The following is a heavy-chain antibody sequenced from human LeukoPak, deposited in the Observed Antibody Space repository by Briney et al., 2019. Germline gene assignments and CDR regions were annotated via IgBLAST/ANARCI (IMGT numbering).Heavy chain of an antibody. CDR2: ISYDGSNK. J-gene: IGHJ4*02. CDR3: ARDKSAYYYDSSGLDY. Sequence: GRSLRLSCAASGFTFSSYAMHWVRQAPGKGLEWVAVISYDGSNKYYADSVKGRFTISRDNSKNTLYLQMNSLRAEDTAVYYCARDKSAYYYDSSGLDYWGQGTLVTVSS. V-gene: IGHV3-30-3*01. D-gene: IGHD3-22*01. CDR1: GFTFSSYA.